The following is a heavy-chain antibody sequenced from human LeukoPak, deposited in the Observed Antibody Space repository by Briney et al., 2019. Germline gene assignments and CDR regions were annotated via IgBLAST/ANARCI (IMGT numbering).Heavy chain of an antibody. Sequence: SGPTLVNPTQTLTLTCTFSGFSLSTSGAAVGWIRQPPGKALEWLALIYWDDDKRYSPSLKRRLSITKDTSKNQVVLTLNNMDPVDTATYYCAHSEDTALVHDAFDIWGQGTMVTVSS. CDR3: AHSEDTALVHDAFDI. V-gene: IGHV2-5*02. D-gene: IGHD5-18*01. CDR2: IYWDDDK. J-gene: IGHJ3*02. CDR1: GFSLSTSGAA.